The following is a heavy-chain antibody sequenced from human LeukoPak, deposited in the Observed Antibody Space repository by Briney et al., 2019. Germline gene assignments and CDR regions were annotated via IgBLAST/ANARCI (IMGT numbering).Heavy chain of an antibody. CDR2: IYHSGST. D-gene: IGHD2-2*01. CDR3: AREANLPAAMVVY. CDR1: GYSISSGYY. Sequence: PSETLSLTCTVSGYSISSGYYWGWIRQPPGKGLEWIGSIYHSGSTYYNPSLKSRVTISVDTSKNQFSLKLSSVTAAGTAVYYCAREANLPAAMVVYWGQGTLVTVSS. J-gene: IGHJ4*02. V-gene: IGHV4-38-2*02.